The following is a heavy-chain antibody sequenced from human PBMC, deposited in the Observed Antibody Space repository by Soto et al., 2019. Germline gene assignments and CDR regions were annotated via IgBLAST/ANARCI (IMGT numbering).Heavy chain of an antibody. V-gene: IGHV3-74*01. CDR2: INSDGSST. CDR3: ASPVVTGH. CDR1: GFTFSSDW. Sequence: EVQLVESGGGLVQPGGSLRLSCAVSGFTFSSDWMHWVRQAPGKGLVWVSRINSDGSSTSYADSVKGRFTISRDNAKKTLYMQMNSVRAEDRAVYYCASPVVTGHWGQGTLVTVSS. D-gene: IGHD2-15*01. J-gene: IGHJ4*02.